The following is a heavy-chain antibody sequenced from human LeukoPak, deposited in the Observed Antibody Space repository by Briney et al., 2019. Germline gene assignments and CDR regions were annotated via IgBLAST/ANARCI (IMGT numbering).Heavy chain of an antibody. J-gene: IGHJ6*02. CDR2: MNPNSGNT. Sequence: ASVKVSCKASGGTFSSYAISWVRQATGQGLEWMGWMNPNSGNTGYAQKFQGRVTMTRNTSISTAYMELSSLRSEDTAVYYCARGDYYYYGMDVWGQGTTVTVSS. CDR3: ARGDYYYYGMDV. V-gene: IGHV1-8*02. CDR1: GGTFSSYA.